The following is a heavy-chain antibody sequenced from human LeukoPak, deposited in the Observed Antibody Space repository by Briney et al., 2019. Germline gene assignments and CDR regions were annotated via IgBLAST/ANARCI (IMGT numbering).Heavy chain of an antibody. J-gene: IGHJ4*02. D-gene: IGHD3/OR15-3a*01. V-gene: IGHV3-23*01. CDR3: AKEIGAWTRVFDF. CDR2: ISGSGGYT. Sequence: PGGSLRLSCAASGFTFSSYAMSWVRQAPGKGLEGVSAISGSGGYTYYADSVKGRFTISRDNSKNMLYLQMNSLRAEDTAIYYCAKEIGAWTRVFDFWGQGALVTVSS. CDR1: GFTFSSYA.